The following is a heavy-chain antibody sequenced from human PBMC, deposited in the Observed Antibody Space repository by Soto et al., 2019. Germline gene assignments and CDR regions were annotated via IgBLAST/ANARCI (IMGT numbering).Heavy chain of an antibody. CDR3: ASEKIRSGYSHYYGLDV. D-gene: IGHD3-3*01. V-gene: IGHV4-61*01. CDR2: MYYTGST. Sequence: QVQLQESGPGLVKPSETLSLTCTVSGGSVSSASYYWSWFRQPPGKGLEWIGYMYYTGSTYYNPSLASRVTISVDTSKNQFSLRLSSVTAADTAVYYCASEKIRSGYSHYYGLDVWGQGTTVTVSS. J-gene: IGHJ6*02. CDR1: GGSVSSASYY.